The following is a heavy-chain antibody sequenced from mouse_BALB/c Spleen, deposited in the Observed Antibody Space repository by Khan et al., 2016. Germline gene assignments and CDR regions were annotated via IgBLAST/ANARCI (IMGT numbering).Heavy chain of an antibody. CDR2: INPDSYTI. CDR1: GCDFSRYW. J-gene: IGHJ3*01. Sequence: EVKLLESGGGLVHPGGSLKLSCAASGCDFSRYWMSWVRQAPGKGLEWIGEINPDSYTINYTPSLKDKFIISRDNAKNTLYLQMSKVRSEDTALYYCARPGYYGYLAYWGQGTLVTVSA. D-gene: IGHD1-1*01. V-gene: IGHV4-1*02. CDR3: ARPGYYGYLAY.